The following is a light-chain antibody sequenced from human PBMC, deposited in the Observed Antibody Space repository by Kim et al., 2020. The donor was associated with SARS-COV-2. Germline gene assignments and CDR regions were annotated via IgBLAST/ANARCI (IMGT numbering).Light chain of an antibody. CDR3: HVWDSSTAV. Sequence: SSELTQPLSVSVALGQTARITCGGNNIGSKNVHWYQQKPGQAPVLVIYRDSNRPSGIPERFSGSNSGNTATLTISRAQAGDEADYYCHVWDSSTAVFGGGTQLTVL. CDR2: RDS. V-gene: IGLV3-9*01. J-gene: IGLJ3*02. CDR1: NIGSKN.